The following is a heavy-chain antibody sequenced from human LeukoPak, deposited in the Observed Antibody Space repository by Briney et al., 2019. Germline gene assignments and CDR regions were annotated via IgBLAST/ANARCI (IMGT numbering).Heavy chain of an antibody. J-gene: IGHJ4*02. CDR1: GASINNKY. CDR3: ARYSRNDDYILDY. CDR2: IYYSGST. D-gene: IGHD4-17*01. V-gene: IGHV4-59*01. Sequence: SETLSLTCTVSGASINNKYWSWIRQPPGKGLEWIGYIYYSGSTNYNPSLKSRVTMSVDTSMNQFSLKVSSLTAADTAVYYRARYSRNDDYILDYWGQGIPVTVSS.